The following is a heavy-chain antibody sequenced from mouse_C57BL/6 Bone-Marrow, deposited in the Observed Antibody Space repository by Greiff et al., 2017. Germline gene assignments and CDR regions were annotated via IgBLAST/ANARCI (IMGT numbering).Heavy chain of an antibody. D-gene: IGHD2-4*01. CDR2: IYPGSGST. V-gene: IGHV1-55*01. CDR1: GYTFTSYW. J-gene: IGHJ4*01. CDR3: ARIDDYDREGPDYYAMDY. Sequence: QVQLQQPGAELVKPGASVKMSCKASGYTFTSYWITWVKQRPGQGLEWIGDIYPGSGSTNYNEKFKSKATLTVDTSYSTAYMQLSSLTSEDSAVYYCARIDDYDREGPDYYAMDYWGQGTVTVSS.